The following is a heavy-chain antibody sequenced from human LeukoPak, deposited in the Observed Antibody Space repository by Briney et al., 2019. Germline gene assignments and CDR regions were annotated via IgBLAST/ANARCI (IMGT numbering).Heavy chain of an antibody. CDR3: AKHPSLVRGGATNWFDP. CDR2: ITGTGGST. D-gene: IGHD3-10*01. CDR1: GFSFSSDG. J-gene: IGHJ5*02. Sequence: GGSLRLSCAASGFSFSSDGMSWVRQAPGKGLEWVSGITGTGGSTYKADSLRGRFTISRDNSKNRLYLQMNSLRAEDTAVYFCAKHPSLVRGGATNWFDPWGQGTLVTVSS. V-gene: IGHV3-23*01.